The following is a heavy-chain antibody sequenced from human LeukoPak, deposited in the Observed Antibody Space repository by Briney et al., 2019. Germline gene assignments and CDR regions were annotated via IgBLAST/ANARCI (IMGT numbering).Heavy chain of an antibody. J-gene: IGHJ6*03. Sequence: SETLSLTCTVSGGSISSYYWSWIRQPPGKGLEWIGEINHSGSTNYNPSLKSRVTISVDTSKNQFSLKLSSVTAADTAVYYCARLRRGYSNYYYYMDVWGKGTTVTVSS. CDR2: INHSGST. D-gene: IGHD4-11*01. CDR1: GGSISSYY. CDR3: ARLRRGYSNYYYYMDV. V-gene: IGHV4-34*01.